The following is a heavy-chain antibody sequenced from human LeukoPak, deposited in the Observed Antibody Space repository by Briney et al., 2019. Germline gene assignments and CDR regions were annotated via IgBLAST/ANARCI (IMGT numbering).Heavy chain of an antibody. CDR1: GGSISSGGYY. Sequence: SQTLSLTCTVSGGSISSGGYYWSWIRQHPGKGLECIGYIYYSGNTYYNPSLKSRVTISVDTSKNQFSLKVSSVTAADTAVYYCANLRGGYERYFDRWGQGTLVTVSS. CDR2: IYYSGNT. J-gene: IGHJ4*02. CDR3: ANLRGGYERYFDR. D-gene: IGHD5-12*01. V-gene: IGHV4-31*03.